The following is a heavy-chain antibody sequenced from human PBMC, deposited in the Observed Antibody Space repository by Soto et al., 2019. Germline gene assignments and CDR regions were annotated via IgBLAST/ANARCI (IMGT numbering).Heavy chain of an antibody. J-gene: IGHJ4*02. CDR3: STYDDIWGSDRYRCAY. Sequence: EVQLVESGGDLVKPGGSLTLSCAASGSTFSNAWMSWVRQAPGKGLEWVGRIKSKTDGGTTDYAAPVKGRFTISRDDSKNMLYLYMSSLKTEDTAMYYCSTYDDIWGSDRYRCAYWGQGTLLTVSS. V-gene: IGHV3-15*01. CDR1: GSTFSNAW. CDR2: IKSKTDGGTT. D-gene: IGHD3-16*02.